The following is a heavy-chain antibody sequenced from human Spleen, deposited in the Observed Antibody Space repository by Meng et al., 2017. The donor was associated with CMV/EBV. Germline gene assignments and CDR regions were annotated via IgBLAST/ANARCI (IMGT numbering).Heavy chain of an antibody. CDR2: IYYTGST. V-gene: IGHV4-61*01. Sequence: GSLRLSCTVSGGSVSSGSYCWSWIRQPPGMGLEWIGYIYYTGSTKYNPSLNSRVTISIDTSKNQFSLNLRSVTAADTAVYYCARGSGTILSPMDVWGQGTTVTVSS. CDR3: ARGSGTILSPMDV. CDR1: GGSVSSGSYC. J-gene: IGHJ6*02. D-gene: IGHD3-3*01.